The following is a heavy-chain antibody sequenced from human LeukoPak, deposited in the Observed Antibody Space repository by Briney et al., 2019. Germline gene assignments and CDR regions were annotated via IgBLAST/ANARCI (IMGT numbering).Heavy chain of an antibody. Sequence: PGGSLRLSCAASGFTFSSYDMHWVRQATGKGLEWVSAIGTAGDPYYPGSVKGRFTISRENAKNSLYLQMNSLRAGDTAVYYCARSVPRSGIAVACTGENYYYGMDVWGQGTTVTVSS. J-gene: IGHJ6*02. V-gene: IGHV3-13*05. CDR3: ARSVPRSGIAVACTGENYYYGMDV. D-gene: IGHD6-19*01. CDR1: GFTFSSYD. CDR2: IGTAGDP.